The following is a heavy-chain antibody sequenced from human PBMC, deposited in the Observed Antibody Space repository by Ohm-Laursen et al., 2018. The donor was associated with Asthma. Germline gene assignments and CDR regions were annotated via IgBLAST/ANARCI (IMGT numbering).Heavy chain of an antibody. V-gene: IGHV3-21*01. J-gene: IGHJ1*01. CDR1: GYTSSRYS. CDR2: ISTASTFI. CDR3: ARIGPEWELPGREYSLHH. D-gene: IGHD1-26*01. Sequence: SLRLSCAAPGYTSSRYSIHWVRQVPGKGLEWVASISTASTFIYYADSVRGRFTTSRDNAKNSVYLQMNSLRAEDTALYYCARIGPEWELPGREYSLHHWGEGTLVTVSS.